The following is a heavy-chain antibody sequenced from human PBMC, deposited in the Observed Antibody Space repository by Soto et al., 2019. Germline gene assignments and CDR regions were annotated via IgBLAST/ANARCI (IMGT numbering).Heavy chain of an antibody. J-gene: IGHJ4*02. CDR3: AWKRWLHSKIDY. Sequence: QVQLQESGPGLVKPSGTLSLTCAVSGGSISSSNWWSWVRQPPGKGPEWTGEIYHSERTNFNPSLKSRVTISVDKSKNQFALKLSSVTAADTAVYYGAWKRWLHSKIDYWGQGTLVTVSS. CDR1: GGSISSSNW. D-gene: IGHD5-12*01. V-gene: IGHV4-4*02. CDR2: IYHSERT.